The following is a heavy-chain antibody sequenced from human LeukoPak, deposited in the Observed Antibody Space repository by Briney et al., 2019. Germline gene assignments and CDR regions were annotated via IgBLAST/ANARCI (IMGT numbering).Heavy chain of an antibody. J-gene: IGHJ2*01. V-gene: IGHV3-74*03. Sequence: QPGGSLRLSCAASGFTFSNYYIHWVHQVPGKGLVWVSQIDCDGSSTKYADSVKGRFTISRDNPKNTLYLQMNSLRAEDTAVYYCARRGKYGHFDHWGRGTLVTVSS. CDR2: IDCDGSST. CDR3: ARRGKYGHFDH. D-gene: IGHD3-10*01. CDR1: GFTFSNYY.